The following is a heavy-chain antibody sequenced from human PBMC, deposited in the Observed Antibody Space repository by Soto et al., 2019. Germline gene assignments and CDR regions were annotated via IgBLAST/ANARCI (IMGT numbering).Heavy chain of an antibody. J-gene: IGHJ6*02. CDR3: ARIQSAVDMGFYYYGMDV. Sequence: QVQLQESGPGLVKPSDTLSLTCAVSGYSISSSNWWGWIRQPPGKGLEWIGYIYYSGSTYYNPSLKSRVTMSVDTSKNQFSLKLSSVTAVDTAVYYCARIQSAVDMGFYYYGMDVWGQGTTVTVSS. CDR2: IYYSGST. CDR1: GYSISSSNW. V-gene: IGHV4-28*01. D-gene: IGHD5-12*01.